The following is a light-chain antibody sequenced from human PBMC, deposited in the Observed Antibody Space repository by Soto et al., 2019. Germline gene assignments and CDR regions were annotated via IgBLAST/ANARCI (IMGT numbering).Light chain of an antibody. V-gene: IGLV2-8*01. CDR3: SSYAGGNNWV. J-gene: IGLJ3*02. CDR2: DVN. Sequence: QSALTQPPSASGSPGQSLTISCTGTSSDVGAHNYVSWYQQNPGKAPKLMLYDVNKRPSGVPDRFSGSKSGNTASLTVSGLQAEDEADYYCSSYAGGNNWVFDGGTKVTVL. CDR1: SSDVGAHNY.